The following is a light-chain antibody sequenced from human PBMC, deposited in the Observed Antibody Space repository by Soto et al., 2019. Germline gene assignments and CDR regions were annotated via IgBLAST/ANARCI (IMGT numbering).Light chain of an antibody. V-gene: IGKV1-5*03. CDR2: AAS. J-gene: IGKJ1*01. CDR1: QSISIW. Sequence: DIQMTQSPSTLSGSVGDRVTITCRASQSISIWLAWYQQKPGKAPKLLIYAASSLESGVPSRFSGSGSGTEFTLTISSLQPEDFATYYCLQDYNYPWTFGQGTKVDIK. CDR3: LQDYNYPWT.